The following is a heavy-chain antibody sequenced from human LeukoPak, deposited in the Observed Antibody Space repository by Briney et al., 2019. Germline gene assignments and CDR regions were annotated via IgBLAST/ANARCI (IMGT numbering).Heavy chain of an antibody. CDR1: GDTFRNYYA. V-gene: IGHV1-69*04. Sequence: EASVKVSCKASGDTFRNYYAISWVRPAPGEGLGWMGRIIPIVGTANSAQKFEGRVTITADKSTGTIYMELSSLRSGDTGIYYCARGITRVRGVIKGGMDVWGQGTTVTVSS. D-gene: IGHD3-10*01. CDR2: IIPIVGTA. CDR3: ARGITRVRGVIKGGMDV. J-gene: IGHJ6*02.